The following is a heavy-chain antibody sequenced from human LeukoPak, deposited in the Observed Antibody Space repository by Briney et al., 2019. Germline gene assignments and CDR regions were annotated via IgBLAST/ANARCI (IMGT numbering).Heavy chain of an antibody. CDR3: ARDWIDRGNFDP. Sequence: GGSLRLSCAASGFTFSSYYMHWVRQAPGKGLVWVSRIKSDGSVTGYADSVKGRFTISRDNAKNTVYLQMNSLRAEDTAVYYCARDWIDRGNFDPWGQGTLVTVSS. CDR2: IKSDGSVT. J-gene: IGHJ5*02. V-gene: IGHV3-74*01. D-gene: IGHD2-2*03. CDR1: GFTFSSYY.